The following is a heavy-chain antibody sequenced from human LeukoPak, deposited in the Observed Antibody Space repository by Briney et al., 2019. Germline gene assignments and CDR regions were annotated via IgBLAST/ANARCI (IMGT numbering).Heavy chain of an antibody. J-gene: IGHJ4*02. CDR1: GYTFTGYY. Sequence: SVKVSCKSSGYTFTGYYMHWVRQAPGQGLEWMGRIIPIFGTANYAQKFQGRVTITTDESTSTAYMELSSLRSEDTAVYYCAREDSSGSSFDYWGQGTLVTVSS. CDR3: AREDSSGSSFDY. V-gene: IGHV1-69*05. CDR2: IIPIFGTA. D-gene: IGHD3-22*01.